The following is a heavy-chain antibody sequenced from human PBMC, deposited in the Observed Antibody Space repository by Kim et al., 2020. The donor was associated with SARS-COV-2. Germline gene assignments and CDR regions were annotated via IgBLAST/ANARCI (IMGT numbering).Heavy chain of an antibody. CDR3: AKWDYAGAGRGEYFYGMAV. V-gene: IGHV3-66*01. CDR2: IYAGGGV. Sequence: GGSLRLSCVVSPFTVTGAYMSWVRQAPGRGLEWVSLIYAGGGVSYADSVKGRFTISRDSATHTLFLHINSLNACDTAVYYCAKWDYAGAGRGEYFYGMAVGGQGTTVTVSS. D-gene: IGHD3-16*01. CDR1: PFTVTGAY. J-gene: IGHJ6*02.